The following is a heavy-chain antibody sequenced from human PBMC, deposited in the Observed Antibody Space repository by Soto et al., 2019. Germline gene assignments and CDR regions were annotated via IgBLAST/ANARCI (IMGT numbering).Heavy chain of an antibody. J-gene: IGHJ6*03. V-gene: IGHV3-23*01. CDR3: AKSGYCSGGSCYSYYYYYMDV. CDR1: GFTFSSYA. D-gene: IGHD2-15*01. Sequence: GGSLRLSCAASGFTFSSYAMSWVRQAPGKGLEWVSAISGSGGSTYYADSVKGRFTISRDNSKNTLDLQMNNLRAEDTAVYYCAKSGYCSGGSCYSYYYYYMDVWGKGTPVTVSS. CDR2: ISGSGGST.